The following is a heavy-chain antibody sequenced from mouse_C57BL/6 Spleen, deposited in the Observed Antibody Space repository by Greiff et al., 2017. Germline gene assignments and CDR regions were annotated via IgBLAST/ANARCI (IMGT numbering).Heavy chain of an antibody. D-gene: IGHD1-1*01. CDR3: ARLGYYYGSSPDY. CDR2: IYPSDSET. CDR1: GYTFTSYW. Sequence: VQLQQPGAELVRPGSSVKLSCKASGYTFTSYWMDWVKQRPGQGLEWIGNIYPSDSETHYNQKFKDKATLTVDKSSSTAYMQLSSLTSEDSAVYYCARLGYYYGSSPDYWGQGTTLTVSS. V-gene: IGHV1-61*01. J-gene: IGHJ2*01.